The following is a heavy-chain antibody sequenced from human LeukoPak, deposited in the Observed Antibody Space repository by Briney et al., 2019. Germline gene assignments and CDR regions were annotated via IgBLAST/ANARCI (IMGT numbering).Heavy chain of an antibody. D-gene: IGHD5-18*01. CDR1: GGSISSYY. CDR3: ARDRTSYGDYYYYYMDV. CDR2: IYYSGST. Sequence: SETLSLTCTVSGGSISSYYWSWIRQPPGKGLEWIGYIYYSGSTNYNPSLKSRVTMSVDTSKNQFSLKLSSVTAADTAVYYCARDRTSYGDYYYYYMDVWGKGTTVTISS. J-gene: IGHJ6*03. V-gene: IGHV4-59*12.